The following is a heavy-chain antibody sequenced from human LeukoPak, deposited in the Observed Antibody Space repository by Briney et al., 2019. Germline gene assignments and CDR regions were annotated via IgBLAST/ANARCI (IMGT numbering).Heavy chain of an antibody. CDR2: INHSGST. CDR1: GGSFSGYY. J-gene: IGHJ4*02. D-gene: IGHD3-3*01. Sequence: SETLSLTCAVYGGSFSGYYWSWIRQPPGKGLEWLGEINHSGSTNYNPSLKSRVTISVDTSKNQFSLKLSSVTAADTAVYYCATITIFGVAHDYWGQGTLVTVSS. CDR3: ATITIFGVAHDY. V-gene: IGHV4-34*01.